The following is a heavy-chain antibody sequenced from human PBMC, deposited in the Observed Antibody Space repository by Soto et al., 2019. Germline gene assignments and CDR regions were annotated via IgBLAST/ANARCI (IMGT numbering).Heavy chain of an antibody. Sequence: GGSLRLSCAASGFTFSSYTMNWVRQAPGKGLEWVSYISSSSSTMYYADSVKGRFTVSRDNAKNSLYLQMNSLRDEDTAVYYCARDWGTTVSTNYYNGMDVWGQGTTVTVSS. V-gene: IGHV3-48*02. CDR2: ISSSSSTM. J-gene: IGHJ6*02. D-gene: IGHD4-17*01. CDR1: GFTFSSYT. CDR3: ARDWGTTVSTNYYNGMDV.